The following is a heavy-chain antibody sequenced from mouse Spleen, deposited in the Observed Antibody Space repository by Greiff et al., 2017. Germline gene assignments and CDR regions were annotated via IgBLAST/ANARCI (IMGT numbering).Heavy chain of an antibody. CDR2: IDPSDSYT. CDR1: GYTFTSYW. CDR3: AKIQGYYFDY. J-gene: IGHJ2*01. V-gene: IGHV1-50*01. Sequence: VQLQQPGAELVKPGASVKLSCKASGYTFTSYWMQWVKQRPGQGLEWIGEIDPSDSYTNYNQKFKGKATLTVDTSSSTAYMQLSSLTSEDSAVYYCAKIQGYYFDYWGQGTTLTVSS.